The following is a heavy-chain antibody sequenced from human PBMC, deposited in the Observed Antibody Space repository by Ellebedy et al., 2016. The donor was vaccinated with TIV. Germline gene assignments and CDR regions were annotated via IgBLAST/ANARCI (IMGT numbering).Heavy chain of an antibody. CDR3: ARRTTTGAYNWFDS. CDR2: IYNSGST. D-gene: IGHD1-1*01. J-gene: IGHJ5*01. V-gene: IGHV4-4*07. CDR1: GGSISSSC. Sequence: SETLSLXCNFSGGSISSSCWAWIRQPAGKGLEWIGRIYNSGSTNYNPSLKSRVTMSIDTSKNQFSLNLNSVTAADTAVYYCARRTTTGAYNWFDSWGQGTLVTVSS.